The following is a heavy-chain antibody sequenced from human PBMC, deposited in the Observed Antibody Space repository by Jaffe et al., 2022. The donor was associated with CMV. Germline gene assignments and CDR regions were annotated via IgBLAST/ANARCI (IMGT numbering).Heavy chain of an antibody. V-gene: IGHV3-7*04. J-gene: IGHJ4*02. CDR1: GLTFSNYW. CDR2: IKEDGSVK. D-gene: IGHD1-20*01. CDR3: ARASISERADY. Sequence: EVQLVESGGGLVQPGGSLRLSCGVSGLTFSNYWMNWVRQSPGKGLEWVANIKEDGSVKNYVDSVKGRFTVSRDNAKNSLYLQMNSLRVEDTAVYYCARASISERADYWGRGTLVTVSS.